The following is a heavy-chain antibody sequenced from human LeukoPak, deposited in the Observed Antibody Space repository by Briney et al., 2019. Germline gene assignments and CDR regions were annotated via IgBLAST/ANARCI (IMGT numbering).Heavy chain of an antibody. CDR1: GFSFSSYA. CDR3: AKDRGMTTVISNWFDP. Sequence: AGGSLRLSCAASGFSFSSYAMNWVRQAPGKGLEWVSAISGSGGSTYYANSVKGRFTISRDNSKNTLFLQMNSLRAEDTAVYYCAKDRGMTTVISNWFDPWGQGTLVTVSS. CDR2: ISGSGGST. D-gene: IGHD4-17*01. V-gene: IGHV3-23*01. J-gene: IGHJ5*02.